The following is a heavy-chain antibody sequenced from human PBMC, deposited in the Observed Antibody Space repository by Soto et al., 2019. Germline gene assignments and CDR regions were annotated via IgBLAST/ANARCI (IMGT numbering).Heavy chain of an antibody. J-gene: IGHJ6*03. D-gene: IGHD2-2*01. Sequence: ASVKVSCKASGYTFTSYAMHWVRQAPGQRLEWMGWINAGNGNTKYSQKFQGRVTITRDTSASTAYMELISLKTEDTAVYYCTRDDLGYCSSTSCSDYYYYYMDVWGKGTTVTVSS. CDR3: TRDDLGYCSSTSCSDYYYYYMDV. V-gene: IGHV1-3*01. CDR2: INAGNGNT. CDR1: GYTFTSYA.